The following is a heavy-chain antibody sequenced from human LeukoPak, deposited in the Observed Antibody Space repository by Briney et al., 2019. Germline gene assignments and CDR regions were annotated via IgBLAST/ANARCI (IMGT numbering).Heavy chain of an antibody. CDR2: IYYNGNT. J-gene: IGHJ3*02. D-gene: IGHD1-1*01. CDR1: SGSISSYY. Sequence: PSETLSLTCTVSSGSISSYYWSWIRQPPGKGLEWIGYIYYNGNTDSNPSLKSRVTISVDTSKNQFSLKLSSVTAADTAVYYCAAFLLQQINVFDIWGQGTMVTVSS. V-gene: IGHV4-59*08. CDR3: AAFLLQQINVFDI.